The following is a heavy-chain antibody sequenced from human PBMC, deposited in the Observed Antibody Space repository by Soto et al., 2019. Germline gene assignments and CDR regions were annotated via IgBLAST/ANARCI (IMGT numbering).Heavy chain of an antibody. CDR3: ARQAGSYYDSSGYYYYLQH. CDR2: ISAYNGNT. J-gene: IGHJ1*01. V-gene: IGHV1-18*01. Sequence: ASVKVSCKASGYTFTSYGISWVRHAPGQGLEWMGWISAYNGNTNYAQKLQGRVTMTTDTSTSTAYMELRSLRSDDTAVYYCARQAGSYYDSSGYYYYLQHWGQGTLVTVSS. D-gene: IGHD3-22*01. CDR1: GYTFTSYG.